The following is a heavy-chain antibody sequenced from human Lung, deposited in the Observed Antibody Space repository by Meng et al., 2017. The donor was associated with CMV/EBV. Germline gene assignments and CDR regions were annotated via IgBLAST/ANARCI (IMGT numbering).Heavy chain of an antibody. D-gene: IGHD2-2*01. J-gene: IGHJ4*02. V-gene: IGHV4-39*06. CDR2: IFYSGRT. Sequence: SXTLSLXCTVSGGSISSSSYYWGWIRQPPGKGLEWIGNIFYSGRTYYSPSLKSRVTISVDTSKDQFTLKLCSVTAADTAVYYCARILGVYCSSTSCFGWYFDHXGQGXLVTGSS. CDR3: ARILGVYCSSTSCFGWYFDH. CDR1: GGSISSSSYY.